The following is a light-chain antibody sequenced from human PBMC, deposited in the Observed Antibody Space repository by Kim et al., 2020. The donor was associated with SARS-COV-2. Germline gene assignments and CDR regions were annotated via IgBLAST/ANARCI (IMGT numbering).Light chain of an antibody. J-gene: IGKJ2*03. V-gene: IGKV3-15*01. CDR3: QQYNNWPLYS. Sequence: VSPGERATRSGRASQSVSSNLAWYQQKPGQAPRLLIYGASTRATGIPARFSGSGSGTEFTLTISSLQSEDFAVYYCQQYNNWPLYSFGQGTKLEI. CDR2: GAS. CDR1: QSVSSN.